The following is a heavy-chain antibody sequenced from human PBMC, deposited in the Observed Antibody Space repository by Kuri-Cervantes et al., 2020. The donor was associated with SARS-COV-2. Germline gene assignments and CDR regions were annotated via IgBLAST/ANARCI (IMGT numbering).Heavy chain of an antibody. CDR3: ARDADSSGSLDC. J-gene: IGHJ4*02. CDR1: GGSISSYY. D-gene: IGHD3-22*01. V-gene: IGHV4-4*07. CDR2: IYTSGST. Sequence: ESLKISCAVSGGSISSYYWSWIRQPAGKGLEWIGRIYTSGSTNYNPSLKSRVTMSVDTSKNQFSLKLSSVTAADTAVYYCARDADSSGSLDCWGQGTLVTVSS.